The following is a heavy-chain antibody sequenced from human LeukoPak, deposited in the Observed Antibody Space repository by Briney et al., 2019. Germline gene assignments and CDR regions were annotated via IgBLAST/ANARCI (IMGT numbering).Heavy chain of an antibody. CDR1: GGSISSYY. D-gene: IGHD6-19*01. Sequence: SETLSLTCTVSGGSISSYYWSWIRQPPGKGLEWTGCIYYSGSTNYNPSFKSRVTISVDTSKNQFSLKLSSVTAADTAVYYCAREGYSSGWYGSDYYYYMDVWGKGTTVTVSS. J-gene: IGHJ6*03. V-gene: IGHV4-59*12. CDR2: IYYSGST. CDR3: AREGYSSGWYGSDYYYYMDV.